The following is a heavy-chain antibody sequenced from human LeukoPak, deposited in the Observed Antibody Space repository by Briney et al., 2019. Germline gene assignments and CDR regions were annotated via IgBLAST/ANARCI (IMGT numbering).Heavy chain of an antibody. CDR1: GFTFSRYN. Sequence: GGSLRLSCAASGFTFSRYNMNWVRQAPGKGLEWISYISSSSSIIYFADSLKGRFTVSRDNAKNSLYLQMNSLRAEDTAVYCCARGTHQLWFLDKWGQGTLVTVSS. D-gene: IGHD3-10*01. V-gene: IGHV3-48*01. J-gene: IGHJ4*02. CDR2: ISSSSSII. CDR3: ARGTHQLWFLDK.